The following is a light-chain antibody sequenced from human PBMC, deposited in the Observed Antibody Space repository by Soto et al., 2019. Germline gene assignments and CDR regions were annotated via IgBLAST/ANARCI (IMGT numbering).Light chain of an antibody. CDR2: STN. CDR3: LLYYGGVHSVV. V-gene: IGLV7-43*01. Sequence: QAVVTQEPSRTVCPGGTVTLTCASSTGAVTSGYYPNWFQQKPGQAPRALIYSTNNKYSWTPARFSGSLLGGKAALTLSGVQPEDEAEYYCLLYYGGVHSVVFGGGTKLTVL. CDR1: TGAVTSGYY. J-gene: IGLJ2*01.